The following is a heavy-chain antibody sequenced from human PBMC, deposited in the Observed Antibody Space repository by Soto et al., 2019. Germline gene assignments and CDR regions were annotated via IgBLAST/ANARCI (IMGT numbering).Heavy chain of an antibody. D-gene: IGHD1-26*01. Sequence: QVQLVESGGGVVQPGRSLRLSCAASGFTFSSYGMHWVRQAPGKGLEWVAVISYDGSNKYYADSVKGRFTISRDNSKNTLYLQMNSLRAEDTAVYYCAKTRRVGATTVGLADYWGQGTLVTVSS. V-gene: IGHV3-30*18. J-gene: IGHJ4*02. CDR1: GFTFSSYG. CDR2: ISYDGSNK. CDR3: AKTRRVGATTVGLADY.